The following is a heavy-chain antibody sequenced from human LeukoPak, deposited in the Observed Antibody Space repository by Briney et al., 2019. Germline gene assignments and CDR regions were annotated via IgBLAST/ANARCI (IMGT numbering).Heavy chain of an antibody. Sequence: ASVKVSCKASGYTFTSHDIIWVRQAPGQGLEWMGRMNPNSVNTGYAQKFQGRITMTRNTSASTAYMELSSLGSEDTAVYYCARVITMIVLPIPHGMDVWGQGTTVTVSS. CDR2: MNPNSVNT. V-gene: IGHV1-8*01. D-gene: IGHD3-22*01. J-gene: IGHJ6*02. CDR3: ARVITMIVLPIPHGMDV. CDR1: GYTFTSHD.